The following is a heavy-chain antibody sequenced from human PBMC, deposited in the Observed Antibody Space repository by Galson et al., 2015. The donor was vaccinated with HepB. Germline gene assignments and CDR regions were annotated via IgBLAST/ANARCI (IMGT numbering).Heavy chain of an antibody. Sequence: SVKVSCKASGYTFTNYAIHWVRQAPGQSLEWMGWINPGNGNTKYSQNFQDRVTITRDTSATTAYMDLSSLRSEDTAVYYCARDGYCGGGICQLYYFDYWGQGTLVTVSS. CDR3: ARDGYCGGGICQLYYFDY. CDR2: INPGNGNT. V-gene: IGHV1-3*01. CDR1: GYTFTNYA. D-gene: IGHD2-15*01. J-gene: IGHJ4*02.